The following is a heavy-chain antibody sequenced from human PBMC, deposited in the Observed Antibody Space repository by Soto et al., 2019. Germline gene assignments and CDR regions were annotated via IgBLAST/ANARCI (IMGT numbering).Heavy chain of an antibody. D-gene: IGHD5-18*01. V-gene: IGHV1-3*01. J-gene: IGHJ3*01. CDR3: ARDIQSVGPRANDAFDL. CDR1: GFTFSDNL. CDR2: LNPDTGNT. Sequence: QVQLVQSGAELKKPGASVNISCTASGFTFSDNLINWVRQVPGQGLEWMGWLNPDTGNTRYSETFQGRVTISRHTVASIAYLELSGLENEDTALYFCARDIQSVGPRANDAFDLWRQGTMITVSS.